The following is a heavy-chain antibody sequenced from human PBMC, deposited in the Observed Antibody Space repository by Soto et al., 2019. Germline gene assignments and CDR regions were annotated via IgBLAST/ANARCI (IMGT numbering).Heavy chain of an antibody. D-gene: IGHD4-17*01. CDR2: ISYDGSNK. CDR3: AKDITVTHEAGMDV. CDR1: GFTFSSYG. J-gene: IGHJ6*02. V-gene: IGHV3-30*18. Sequence: QVQLVESGGGVVQPGRSLRLSCAASGFTFSSYGMHWVRQAPGKGLEWVAVISYDGSNKYYADSVKGRFTISRDNSKNTLYLQMNSLRAEDTAVYDCAKDITVTHEAGMDVWGQGTTVTVSS.